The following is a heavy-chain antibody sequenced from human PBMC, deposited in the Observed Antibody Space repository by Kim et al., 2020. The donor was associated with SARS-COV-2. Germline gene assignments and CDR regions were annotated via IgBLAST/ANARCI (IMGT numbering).Heavy chain of an antibody. J-gene: IGHJ6*02. D-gene: IGHD3-9*01. Sequence: GGSLRLSCAASGLTFSGSAMHWVRQASGKGLEWVGRIRSKANSYATAYAASVRGRFTISRDDSKNTAYLQMNSLKTEDTAVYYCTRRAVGYDFLTGQVGGLDVWGQGTTVTVSS. CDR1: GLTFSGSA. CDR2: IRSKANSYAT. CDR3: TRRAVGYDFLTGQVGGLDV. V-gene: IGHV3-73*01.